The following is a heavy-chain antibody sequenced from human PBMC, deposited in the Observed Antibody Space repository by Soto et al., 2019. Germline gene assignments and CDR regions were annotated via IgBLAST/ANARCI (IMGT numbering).Heavy chain of an antibody. CDR3: VKGEYYYDSSGYYPFDY. CDR1: GYSFHTYA. V-gene: IGHV1-18*01. D-gene: IGHD3-22*01. Sequence: GASVKVSCKASGYSFHTYAISWVRQAPGQGLEWMGWISAYNGNTNYAQKLQGRVTMTTDTSTSTAYVELSSLRADDTAVYYCVKGEYYYDSSGYYPFDYWGQGTLVTVS. J-gene: IGHJ4*02. CDR2: ISAYNGNT.